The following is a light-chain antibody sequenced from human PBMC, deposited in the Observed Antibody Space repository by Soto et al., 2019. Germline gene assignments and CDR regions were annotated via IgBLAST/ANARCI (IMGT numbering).Light chain of an antibody. CDR2: WAS. CDR3: QEHYASPFT. V-gene: IGKV4-1*01. CDR1: QTLFSSSSNKNY. J-gene: IGKJ3*01. Sequence: DIVMTQSPDSLPVSLGEVATINCKSSQTLFSSSSNKNYLAWFQQKPRQPPKLLISWASTRESGVPDRFSGSGSGTDFTLTISSLQAEDVAVYYCQEHYASPFTFGPGTKVEIK.